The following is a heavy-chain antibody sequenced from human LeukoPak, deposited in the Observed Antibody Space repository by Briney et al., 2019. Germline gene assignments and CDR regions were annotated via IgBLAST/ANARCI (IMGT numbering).Heavy chain of an antibody. J-gene: IGHJ4*02. V-gene: IGHV3-30*02. CDR3: AKDKDSTGYYHDY. Sequence: GGSLRLSCAASGFTFSNYAMHRVRQAPGKGLEWVAFIPYDGSNKNYADSVKGRFTISRDNSKNTVYLQMNSLRADDTAVYFCAKDKDSTGYYHDYWGQGNLVTVSS. CDR2: IPYDGSNK. D-gene: IGHD3-22*01. CDR1: GFTFSNYA.